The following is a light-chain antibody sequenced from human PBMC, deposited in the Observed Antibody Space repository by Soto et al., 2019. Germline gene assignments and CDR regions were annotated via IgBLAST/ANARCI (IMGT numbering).Light chain of an antibody. CDR3: SSYAGSNNRYV. CDR2: EVS. CDR1: SSDVGGYNY. V-gene: IGLV2-8*01. Sequence: QSALTQPPSASGSPGQSVTISCTGTSSDVGGYNYVSWYQQHPGKAPKLMIYEVSKRPSGVPDRFSGSKSGNTASLTVSGLQDEDEADYYCSSYAGSNNRYVFGTGTKVTVL. J-gene: IGLJ1*01.